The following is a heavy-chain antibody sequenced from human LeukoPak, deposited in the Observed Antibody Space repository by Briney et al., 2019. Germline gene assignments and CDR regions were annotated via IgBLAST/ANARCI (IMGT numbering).Heavy chain of an antibody. J-gene: IGHJ4*02. Sequence: PGGSLRLSCAASGFTFTTYWMSWVRQAPGKGLEWLANIKQDESEKYYVDSVKGRFTISRDNAKNSLYLQMTGLRAEDTAVYFCARPLGYCSGGSCFPYDYWGQGTLVTVSS. V-gene: IGHV3-7*03. D-gene: IGHD2-15*01. CDR2: IKQDESEK. CDR3: ARPLGYCSGGSCFPYDY. CDR1: GFTFTTYW.